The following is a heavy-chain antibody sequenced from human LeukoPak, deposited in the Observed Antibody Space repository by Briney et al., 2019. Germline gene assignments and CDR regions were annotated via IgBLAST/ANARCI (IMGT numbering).Heavy chain of an antibody. CDR2: INPNSGGT. J-gene: IGHJ5*02. V-gene: IGHV1-2*06. CDR1: GYTFTGYY. Sequence: ASVKVSCKASGYTFTGYYMHWVRQAPGQGLEWMGRINPNSGGTNYAQKFQGRVTMTRDTSISTAYMELSRLRSDDTAVYYCARNRVVVPAAIDWIDPWGQGTLVTVSS. CDR3: ARNRVVVPAAIDWIDP. D-gene: IGHD2-2*01.